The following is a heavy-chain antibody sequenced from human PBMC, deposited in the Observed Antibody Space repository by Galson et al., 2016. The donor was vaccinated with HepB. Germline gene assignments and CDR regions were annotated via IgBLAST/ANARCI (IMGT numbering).Heavy chain of an antibody. J-gene: IGHJ1*01. CDR3: AKETGVSSPIGYCEY. D-gene: IGHD2-8*02. V-gene: IGHV3-23*01. CDR2: ISGSGGST. CDR1: GFTFSSYA. Sequence: SLRLSCAASGFTFSSYAMSWVRQAPGKGLEWVSAISGSGGSTYYADSVKGRFTISRDNSRNTVYLQMNSLRAEDTAVYYCAKETGVSSPIGYCEYWGQGSLVTVSS.